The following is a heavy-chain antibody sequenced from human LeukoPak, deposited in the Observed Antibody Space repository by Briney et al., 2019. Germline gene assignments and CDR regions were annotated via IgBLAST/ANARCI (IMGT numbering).Heavy chain of an antibody. CDR3: ATLDHYDILTGSTQAVK. D-gene: IGHD3-9*01. V-gene: IGHV1-18*01. CDR1: GYTFTSYG. Sequence: ASVKVFCKASGYTFTSYGIIWVRQAPGQGLEWMGWISTYNGNTNYAQKIQGRVTMTTDTSTSTAYMELSSLRSEDTAVYYCATLDHYDILTGSTQAVKWGQGTLVTVSS. J-gene: IGHJ4*02. CDR2: ISTYNGNT.